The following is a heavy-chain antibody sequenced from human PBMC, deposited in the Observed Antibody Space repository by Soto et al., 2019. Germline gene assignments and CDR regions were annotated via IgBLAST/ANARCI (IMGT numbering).Heavy chain of an antibody. CDR3: ARDDYTYGVY. Sequence: PGGSLRLSCAASGFTFSSYGMSWIRQAPGKGLEWVSYIGPYGNSIYYADSVKGRFTISRDDAKKSLYLHMNSLRVEDTALYYCARDDYTYGVYWGQGSLVTVYS. J-gene: IGHJ4*02. CDR1: GFTFSSYG. CDR2: IGPYGNSI. D-gene: IGHD3-3*01. V-gene: IGHV3-11*01.